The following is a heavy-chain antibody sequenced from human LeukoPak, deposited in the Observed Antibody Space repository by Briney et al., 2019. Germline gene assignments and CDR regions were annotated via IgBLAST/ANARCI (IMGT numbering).Heavy chain of an antibody. V-gene: IGHV1-2*02. D-gene: IGHD3-22*01. CDR2: INPNSGDT. CDR3: ARDAIVVAGYYYGMDD. Sequence: ASLKASCKASGYTFTAFYTHAVRHGPGRSLGWIGWINPNSGDTKYAQKFQGRVTMTRDTSISTAYMELSRLRSDDTAVYYCARDAIVVAGYYYGMDDWGQGTTVTVSS. CDR1: GYTFTAFY. J-gene: IGHJ6*02.